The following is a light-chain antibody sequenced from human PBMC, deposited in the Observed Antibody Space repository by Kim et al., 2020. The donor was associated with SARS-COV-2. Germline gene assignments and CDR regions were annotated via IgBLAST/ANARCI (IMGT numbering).Light chain of an antibody. J-gene: IGLJ1*01. CDR1: SLRRYC. CDR3: NSRDRDSTGNLYV. V-gene: IGLV3-19*01. CDR2: DKN. Sequence: GQTVTITCQGDSLRRYCASWYQQKPGQAPVLVMYDKNNQTSRIPGRFSGSSSGDTASLTITGAQAADEADYYCNSRDRDSTGNLYVFGTGTKVTVL.